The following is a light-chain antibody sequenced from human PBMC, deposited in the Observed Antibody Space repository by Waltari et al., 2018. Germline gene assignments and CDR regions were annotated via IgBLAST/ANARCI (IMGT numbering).Light chain of an antibody. CDR1: QSVLSYY. CDR3: QQYGASAIT. Sequence: EIVLTQSPGTLSLSPGERATLSCRASQSVLSYYLAWYQQKPGQAPRLLIYGASSRTTGIPDRFNGSGSGTDFTLTISRLEPEDFAVYYCQQYGASAITFGQGTRLEIK. V-gene: IGKV3-20*01. CDR2: GAS. J-gene: IGKJ5*01.